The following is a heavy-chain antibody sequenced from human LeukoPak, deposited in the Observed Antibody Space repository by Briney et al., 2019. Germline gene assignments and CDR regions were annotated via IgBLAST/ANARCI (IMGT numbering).Heavy chain of an antibody. CDR3: ARLIYGSGSYSSNWFDP. CDR2: IYYSGST. CDR1: GGSISSSSYY. V-gene: IGHV4-39*01. J-gene: IGHJ5*02. Sequence: SETLSLTCTVSGGSISSSSYYWGWIRQPPGKGLEYIGSIYYSGSTYYNPSLKSRVTISVGTSKNQFSLKLSSVTAADTAVYYCARLIYGSGSYSSNWFDPWGQGTLVTVSS. D-gene: IGHD3-10*01.